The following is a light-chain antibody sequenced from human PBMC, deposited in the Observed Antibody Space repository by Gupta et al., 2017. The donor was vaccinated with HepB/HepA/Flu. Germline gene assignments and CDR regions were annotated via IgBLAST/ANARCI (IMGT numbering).Light chain of an antibody. CDR3: QSYDSSLSGSV. Sequence: QSVLTQPPSLSGAPGQWVTISCTGSSSNIGAGYDVYWYQQLPGTAPKLLIYDNSNRPSGVPDRFSGSKSGTSASLAITGLQAEDEADYYCQSYDSSLSGSVFGGGTKLTVL. CDR2: DNS. V-gene: IGLV1-40*01. CDR1: SSNIGAGYD. J-gene: IGLJ3*02.